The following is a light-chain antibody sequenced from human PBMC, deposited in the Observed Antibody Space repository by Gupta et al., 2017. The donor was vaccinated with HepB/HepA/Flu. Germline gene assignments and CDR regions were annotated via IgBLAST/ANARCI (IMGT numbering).Light chain of an antibody. CDR2: GAS. V-gene: IGKV3-20*01. CDR1: QSVERNY. CDR3: QQDCSSHS. Sequence: EIVLTQSPGTLSLSPGERATLSCRASQSVERNYLAWYQQRPGQAPRLLIYGASGRATGIPDRFSGSGYGIDFTLTISRRESEDFAVYYLQQDCSSHSFGGGTKVEIK. J-gene: IGKJ4*02.